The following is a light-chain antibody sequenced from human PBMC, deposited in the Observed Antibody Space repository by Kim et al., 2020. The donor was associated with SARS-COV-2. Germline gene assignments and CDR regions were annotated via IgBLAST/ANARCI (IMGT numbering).Light chain of an antibody. J-gene: IGLJ3*02. CDR1: DIGSKS. V-gene: IGLV3-21*04. Sequence: SYELTQPPSVSVAPGKTARITCGGDDIGSKSVHWYQQKPGQAPVLVIFYDSDRPSGIPERLSGSHSGNTATLTISRVEAGDEADYYCEVWDTGSDHWVFG. CDR3: EVWDTGSDHWV. CDR2: YDS.